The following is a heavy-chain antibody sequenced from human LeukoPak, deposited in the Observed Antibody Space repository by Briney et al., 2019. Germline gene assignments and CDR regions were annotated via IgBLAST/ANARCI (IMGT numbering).Heavy chain of an antibody. V-gene: IGHV3-30*18. J-gene: IGHJ4*02. D-gene: IGHD3-22*01. Sequence: GGSLRLSCAASGFTFSSYGMHWVRQAPGKGVEWVAVISYDGSNKYYADSAKGRFTISRDKSKHTLYLQMNSLRAEDTAVCYCAKDSRYDSSGYLDYWGQGTLVTASS. CDR3: AKDSRYDSSGYLDY. CDR2: ISYDGSNK. CDR1: GFTFSSYG.